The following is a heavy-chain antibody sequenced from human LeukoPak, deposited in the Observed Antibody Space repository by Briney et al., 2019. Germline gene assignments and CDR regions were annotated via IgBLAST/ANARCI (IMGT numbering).Heavy chain of an antibody. D-gene: IGHD3-9*01. J-gene: IGHJ4*02. Sequence: ASVKVSCKASGGTFSSYAISWVRQAPGQGLEWTGRIIPILGIANYAQKFQGRVTITADNSTSTAYMELSSLRSEDTAVYYCARGSHYYDILTGYSGYYFDYWGQGTLVTVSS. CDR2: IIPILGIA. CDR3: ARGSHYYDILTGYSGYYFDY. CDR1: GGTFSSYA. V-gene: IGHV1-69*04.